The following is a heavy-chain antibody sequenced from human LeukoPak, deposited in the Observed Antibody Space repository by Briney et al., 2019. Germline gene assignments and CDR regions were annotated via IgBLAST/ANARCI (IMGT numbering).Heavy chain of an antibody. Sequence: SETLSLTCAVYGGSFSGYYWSWIRQPPGKGLEWIGEINHSGSTNYNPSLKSRVTISVDTSKNQFSLKLSPVTAADTAVYYCARGEGGIQLWFTDPNWFDPWGQGTLVTVSS. CDR1: GGSFSGYY. J-gene: IGHJ5*02. D-gene: IGHD5-18*01. CDR3: ARGEGGIQLWFTDPNWFDP. CDR2: INHSGST. V-gene: IGHV4-34*01.